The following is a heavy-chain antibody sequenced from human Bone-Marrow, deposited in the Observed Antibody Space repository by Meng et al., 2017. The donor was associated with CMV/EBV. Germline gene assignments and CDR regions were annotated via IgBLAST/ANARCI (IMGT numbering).Heavy chain of an antibody. J-gene: IGHJ6*02. D-gene: IGHD3-3*01. V-gene: IGHV3-23*03. CDR1: GFIFSSYA. CDR3: AKESFLRFWFTGMSYGMDV. CDR2: IYSGGSST. Sequence: GGSLRLSCTASGFIFSSYAMSWVRQAPGKGLEWVSVIYSGGSSTYYADSVMGRFTITRDNSKKTLYLQMNSLRADDTAVYYCAKESFLRFWFTGMSYGMDVWGQGTTVTVSS.